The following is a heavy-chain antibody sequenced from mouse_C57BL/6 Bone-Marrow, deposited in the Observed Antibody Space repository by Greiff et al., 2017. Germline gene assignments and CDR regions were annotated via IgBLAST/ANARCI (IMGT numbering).Heavy chain of an antibody. J-gene: IGHJ1*03. Sequence: DVKLVESGGGLVQPGGSLSLSCAASGFTFTDYYMSWVRQPPGKALEWLGFIRNKANGYTTEYSASVKGRFTISRDNSQSILYLQMNALRAEDSATYYCARYRDYCWYFDVWGTGTTFTVSS. CDR1: GFTFTDYY. CDR3: ARYRDYCWYFDV. CDR2: IRNKANGYTT. D-gene: IGHD2-13*01. V-gene: IGHV7-3*01.